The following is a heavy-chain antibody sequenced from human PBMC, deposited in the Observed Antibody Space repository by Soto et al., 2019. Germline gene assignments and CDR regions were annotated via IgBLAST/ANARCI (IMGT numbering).Heavy chain of an antibody. CDR2: LYYTGST. CDR1: GDSISSRTYN. D-gene: IGHD3-10*01. CDR3: ARHVTLVRGIIIGWFDP. V-gene: IGHV4-39*01. J-gene: IGHJ5*02. Sequence: SETLSLTCTVSGDSISSRTYNWGWIRQPPGKGLEWIGNLYYTGSTSYNPSLKSRVIISVDTSTNQVSLKVNSVTAVDTAVYYCARHVTLVRGIIIGWFDPWGQGTPVTVSS.